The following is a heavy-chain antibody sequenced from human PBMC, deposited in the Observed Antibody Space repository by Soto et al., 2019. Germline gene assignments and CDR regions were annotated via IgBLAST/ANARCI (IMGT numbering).Heavy chain of an antibody. CDR3: ARVRGRSGGPIDY. V-gene: IGHV3-30-3*01. CDR1: GFTFSSYA. D-gene: IGHD3-16*01. J-gene: IGHJ4*02. CDR2: ISYDGSNK. Sequence: QVQLVESGGGVVQPGRSLRLSCAASGFTFSSYAMHWVRQAPGKGLEWVAVISYDGSNKYYADSVKGRFTISRDNSKNTLYLQMNSLRAEDTAVYYCARVRGRSGGPIDYWGQGTLVTVSS.